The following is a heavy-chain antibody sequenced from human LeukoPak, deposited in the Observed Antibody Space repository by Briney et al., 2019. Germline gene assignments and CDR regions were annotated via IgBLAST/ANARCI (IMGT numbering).Heavy chain of an antibody. CDR1: GYTFTGSY. D-gene: IGHD1-14*01. CDR3: GRGSEGGNWLDY. J-gene: IGHJ5*01. Sequence: ASVKVSCKASGYTFTGSYIHWVRQAPGQGFEWMGWINPNSGGTNYGQKFQGRVTMTWDTSISTAYMDLSRLTSDDTAVYYCGRGSEGGNWLDYWGQGTLVTVSS. CDR2: INPNSGGT. V-gene: IGHV1-2*02.